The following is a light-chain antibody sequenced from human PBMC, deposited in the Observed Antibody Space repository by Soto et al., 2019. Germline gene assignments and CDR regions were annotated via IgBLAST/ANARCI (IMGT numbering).Light chain of an antibody. Sequence: EILLTQSPGTLSLSPGEIATLSGRASQSVGSNYLSWYQQKPGQSPRLLIYGASSRLPGIPDRFSGSGSGTDFTLTINRLEPEDFAVYYCQQYGSSPRTFGQGTKVDIK. CDR1: QSVGSNY. CDR2: GAS. CDR3: QQYGSSPRT. J-gene: IGKJ1*01. V-gene: IGKV3-20*01.